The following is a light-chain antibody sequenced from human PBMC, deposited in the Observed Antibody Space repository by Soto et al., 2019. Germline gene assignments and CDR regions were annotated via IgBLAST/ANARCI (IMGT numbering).Light chain of an antibody. CDR2: LGS. CDR1: QSLLHSNGYNY. J-gene: IGKJ1*01. V-gene: IGKV2-28*01. CDR3: MEALETPWT. Sequence: DIVMTQSPLSLAVTPGEPASISCRSSQSLLHSNGYNYLDWYLQKPGQSPQVLIFLGSNRASGVPDRFSGSGSGTDFTLSISKVEAEDVGIYYCMEALETPWTFGQGTKVEIK.